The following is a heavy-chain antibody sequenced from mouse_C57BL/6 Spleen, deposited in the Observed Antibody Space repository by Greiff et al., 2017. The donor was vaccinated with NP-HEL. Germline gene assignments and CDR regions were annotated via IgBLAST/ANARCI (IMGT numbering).Heavy chain of an antibody. V-gene: IGHV1-82*01. Sequence: QVQLQQSGPELVKPGASVKISCKASGYAFSSSWMNWVKQRPGKGLEWIGRSYPGDGDTNYNGKFKGKATLTADTSSSTAYMQLSSQTSEDSAVYFCAKDYAHWYFDVWGTGTTVTGSS. J-gene: IGHJ1*03. D-gene: IGHD2-4*01. CDR1: GYAFSSSW. CDR3: AKDYAHWYFDV. CDR2: SYPGDGDT.